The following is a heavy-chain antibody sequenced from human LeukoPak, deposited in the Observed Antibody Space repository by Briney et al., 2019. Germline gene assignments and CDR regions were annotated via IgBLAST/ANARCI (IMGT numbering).Heavy chain of an antibody. CDR2: IYYSGST. Sequence: SETLSLTCTVSGGSISSSSYYWGWIRQPPGKGLEWIGSIYYSGSTYYNPSLKSRVTISVDTSKNQFSLKLSSVTAADTAVYYCARTPSGPSPKYYYYYYGMDVWGQGTTVTVSS. CDR1: GGSISSSSYY. V-gene: IGHV4-39*07. J-gene: IGHJ6*02. CDR3: ARTPSGPSPKYYYYYYGMDV.